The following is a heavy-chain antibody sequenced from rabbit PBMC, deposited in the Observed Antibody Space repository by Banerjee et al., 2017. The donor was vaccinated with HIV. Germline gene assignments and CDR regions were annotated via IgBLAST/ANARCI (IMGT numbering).Heavy chain of an antibody. CDR3: ARDTGSSDSYVYYLIL. Sequence: QEQLEESGGGLFQPGGSLALACKASGFSFSSSYYMCWVRQAPGKGLEWIACIYTGSSGSTYYASWAKGRFTISKTSSTTVTLQMTSLTAADTATYFCARDTGSSDSYVYYLILWGQGTLVTVS. CDR2: IYTGSSGST. D-gene: IGHD1-1*01. J-gene: IGHJ4*01. CDR1: GFSFSSSYY. V-gene: IGHV1S45*01.